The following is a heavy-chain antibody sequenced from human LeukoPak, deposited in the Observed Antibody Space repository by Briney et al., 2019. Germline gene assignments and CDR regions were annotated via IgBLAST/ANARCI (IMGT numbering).Heavy chain of an antibody. J-gene: IGHJ5*02. D-gene: IGHD3-3*01. Sequence: GGSLRLSCAASGFTFSSYAMSWVRQAPGKGLEWVSAISGSGGSTYYADSVKGRFTVSRDNSKNTLYLQMNSLRAEDTAVYYCAKDPVLRFLEWLPRGWFDPWGQGTLVTVSS. CDR1: GFTFSSYA. V-gene: IGHV3-23*01. CDR3: AKDPVLRFLEWLPRGWFDP. CDR2: ISGSGGST.